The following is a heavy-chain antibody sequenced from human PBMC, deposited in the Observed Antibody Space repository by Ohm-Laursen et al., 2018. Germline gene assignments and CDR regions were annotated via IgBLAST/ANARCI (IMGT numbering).Heavy chain of an antibody. D-gene: IGHD2-2*01. J-gene: IGHJ5*02. CDR1: GFTFSTYS. Sequence: GSLRLSCAASGFTFSTYSMNWVRQAPGKGLEWVSYISSSRSTIYYADSVKGRFTISRDNAKNSLYLEMNSLGAEDTAVYYCARDLECTTTRCFVGWFDPWGQGTLVTVSS. V-gene: IGHV3-48*01. CDR3: ARDLECTTTRCFVGWFDP. CDR2: ISSSRSTI.